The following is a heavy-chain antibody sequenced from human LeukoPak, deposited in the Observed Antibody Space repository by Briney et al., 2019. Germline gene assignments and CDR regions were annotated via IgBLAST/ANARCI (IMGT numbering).Heavy chain of an antibody. CDR1: EFTLGRYA. CDR2: ISDRGGST. J-gene: IGHJ6*02. CDR3: AKVPCTSISCYIGMDV. V-gene: IGHV3-23*01. D-gene: IGHD2-2*02. Sequence: GGSLRLSCAASEFTLGRYAMSWVRQAPGKGLEWVSGISDRGGSTSYADSVKGRFTISRDNSQHTLYLQMNSLRAQDTAVYYCAKVPCTSISCYIGMDVWGRGPTVTVSS.